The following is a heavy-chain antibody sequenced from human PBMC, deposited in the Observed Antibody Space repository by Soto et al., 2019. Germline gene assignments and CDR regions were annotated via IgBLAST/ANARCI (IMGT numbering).Heavy chain of an antibody. CDR3: AREGVRLAQNRGDYYYGMEV. CDR2: IIPIFGTA. V-gene: IGHV1-69*13. J-gene: IGHJ6*02. D-gene: IGHD2-8*01. Sequence: SSVKVSCKGSGGTFSSYAISWVRQAPGQGLEWMGGIIPIFGTANYAQKFQGRVTITADESTSTAYMELSSLRSEETAVYYCAREGVRLAQNRGDYYYGMEVWGQGTTVT. CDR1: GGTFSSYA.